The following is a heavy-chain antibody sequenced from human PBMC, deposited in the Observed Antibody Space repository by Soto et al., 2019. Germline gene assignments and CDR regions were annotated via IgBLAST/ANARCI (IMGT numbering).Heavy chain of an antibody. CDR3: AKDMAGVDPYGMDV. J-gene: IGHJ6*02. D-gene: IGHD3-10*01. CDR2: ISWDGGST. V-gene: IGHV3-43*01. Sequence: LRLSCAASGFTFDDYTMHWVRQAPGKGLEWVSLISWDGGSTYYADSVKGRFTISRDNSKNSLYLQMNSLRTEDTALYYCAKDMAGVDPYGMDVWGQGTTVTVSS. CDR1: GFTFDDYT.